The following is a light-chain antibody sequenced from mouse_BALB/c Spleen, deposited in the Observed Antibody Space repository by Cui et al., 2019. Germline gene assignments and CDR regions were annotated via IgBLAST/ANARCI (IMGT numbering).Light chain of an antibody. Sequence: MTQSPSSLTVTAGEKVTMSCKSSQSLLNSGNQKNYLTWYQQKPGQPPKLLIYWASTRESGVPDRFTGSGSGTDFTLTISSVQAEDLAVYYCQNDYSYPFTFGSGTKLEIK. J-gene: IGKJ4*01. CDR1: QSLLNSGNQKNY. CDR3: QNDYSYPFT. V-gene: IGKV8-19*01. CDR2: WAS.